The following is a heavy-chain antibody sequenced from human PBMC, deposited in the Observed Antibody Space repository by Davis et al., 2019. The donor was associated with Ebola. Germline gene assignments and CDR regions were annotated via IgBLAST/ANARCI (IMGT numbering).Heavy chain of an antibody. D-gene: IGHD1-26*01. V-gene: IGHV4-34*01. Sequence: GSLRLSCAVYGGSFSGYYWSWIRQPPGKGLEWIGEINHSGSTNYNPSLKSRVTISVDTSKNQFSLKLSSATAADTAVYYCARGRGGSYLDYWGQGTLVTVSS. CDR3: ARGRGGSYLDY. J-gene: IGHJ4*02. CDR2: INHSGST. CDR1: GGSFSGYY.